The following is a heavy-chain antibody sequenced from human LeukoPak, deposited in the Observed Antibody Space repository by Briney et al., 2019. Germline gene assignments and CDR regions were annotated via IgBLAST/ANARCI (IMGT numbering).Heavy chain of an antibody. CDR2: ISLYNGNT. CDR3: ARDVSRLCGELFPHLGY. V-gene: IGHV1-18*04. Sequence: AAVTVPRKASGYTFTRYGLSWVRQAPGQGLEWVGWISLYNGNTNFPPKLQGRGTMTTGTCTRTAYMELRSMRADDTAVYYCARDVSRLCGELFPHLGYCGAGGLVTVSS. J-gene: IGHJ4*02. CDR1: GYTFTRYG. D-gene: IGHD3-10*02.